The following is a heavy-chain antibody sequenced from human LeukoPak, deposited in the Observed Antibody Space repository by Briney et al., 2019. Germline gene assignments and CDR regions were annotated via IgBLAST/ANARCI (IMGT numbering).Heavy chain of an antibody. CDR1: GYTFTSYD. V-gene: IGHV1-8*03. J-gene: IGHJ4*02. CDR3: ARAQAGVRGVITIDY. CDR2: MNPNSGNA. D-gene: IGHD3-10*01. Sequence: ASVKVSCKASGYTFTSYDINWVRQATGQGLEWMGWMNPNSGNAGYAQKFQGRVTITRNTSISTAYMELSSLRSEDTAVYYCARAQAGVRGVITIDYWDQGTPVTVSS.